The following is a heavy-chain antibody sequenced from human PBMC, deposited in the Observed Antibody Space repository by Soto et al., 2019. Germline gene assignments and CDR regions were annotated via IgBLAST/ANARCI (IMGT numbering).Heavy chain of an antibody. J-gene: IGHJ4*02. Sequence: QVRLQESGPGLLKPSETLSLTCSVSGASITTYYWSWFRQSPGKGLERIGYIHDSGTTKYNASLESRVTISVETSKTHFFLRLTSVTAADTAVYYCARPTSWCGDILWGQGTLVTVTS. V-gene: IGHV4-59*08. CDR2: IHDSGTT. CDR3: ARPTSWCGDIL. D-gene: IGHD3-10*01. CDR1: GASITTYY.